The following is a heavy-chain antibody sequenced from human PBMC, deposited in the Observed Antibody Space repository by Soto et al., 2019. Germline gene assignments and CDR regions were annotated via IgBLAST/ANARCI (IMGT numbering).Heavy chain of an antibody. Sequence: PGESLKLSCTGSGYSFTSYWISWVRQMPGKGLEWMGIIYPGDSDTRYSPSFQGQVTISADKSISTAYLQWSSLKASDTAMYYCARQKYSSGWYQDYWGQGTLVTVSS. J-gene: IGHJ4*02. V-gene: IGHV5-51*01. CDR3: ARQKYSSGWYQDY. CDR1: GYSFTSYW. D-gene: IGHD6-19*01. CDR2: IYPGDSDT.